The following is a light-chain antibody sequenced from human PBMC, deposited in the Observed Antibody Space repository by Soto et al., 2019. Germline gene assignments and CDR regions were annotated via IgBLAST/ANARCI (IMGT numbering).Light chain of an antibody. CDR3: QQRSHWPPIT. Sequence: IVLTQSPGTLSLSPGERGALSCRASQSVKTFLLWYQHRPGQAPRVLIYDASHRATGIPARFRGSGSGTDFTLTISSLEPEDAGIYCCQQRSHWPPITFGQGTRLEIK. CDR1: QSVKTF. V-gene: IGKV3-11*01. J-gene: IGKJ5*01. CDR2: DAS.